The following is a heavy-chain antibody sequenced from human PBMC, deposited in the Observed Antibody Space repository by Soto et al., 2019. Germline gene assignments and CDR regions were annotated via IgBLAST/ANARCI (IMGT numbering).Heavy chain of an antibody. V-gene: IGHV3-9*02. J-gene: IGHJ4*02. CDR1: GFIADDYA. D-gene: IGHD3-22*01. Sequence: EVQLVESGGGLVQPGRSLRLSCVASGFIADDYAMHWVRQAPGKGLEWVSGIRSNSATINYADSVKGRITISRDNAKNSLVLQLNSLIPEDTAFYYCVKFIKWVGMTTIHYFDSWGQGTRVNVSS. CDR2: IRSNSATI. CDR3: VKFIKWVGMTTIHYFDS.